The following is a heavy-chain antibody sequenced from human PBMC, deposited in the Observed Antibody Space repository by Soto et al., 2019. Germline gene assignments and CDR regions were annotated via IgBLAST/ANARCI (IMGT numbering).Heavy chain of an antibody. CDR3: ARGVGNSAPDY. CDR2: INAGNGNT. CDR1: GYTFTSYA. D-gene: IGHD1-7*01. Sequence: QVQLVQSGAEEKKPGASVKVSCKASGYTFTSYAMHWVRQAPGQRLEWMGWINAGNGNTKYSQKFQGRVTITRDTSASTAYMELSSLRSEYTAVDYCARGVGNSAPDYWGQGTLVTVSS. J-gene: IGHJ4*02. V-gene: IGHV1-3*05.